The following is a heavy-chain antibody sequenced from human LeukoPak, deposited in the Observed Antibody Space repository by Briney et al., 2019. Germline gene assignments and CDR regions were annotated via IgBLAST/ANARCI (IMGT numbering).Heavy chain of an antibody. D-gene: IGHD2-2*01. CDR2: IDPSSTYI. Sequence: PGGSLRLSCAASGFTFRSYSMNWVRQAPGKGLEWVSAIDPSSTYIYYADSVKGRFTISRDNAENSLYLQMNSLRVEDTAVYYCAKAPTVLVGYCSSSSCQADYWGQGTLVTVSS. CDR1: GFTFRSYS. J-gene: IGHJ4*02. V-gene: IGHV3-21*01. CDR3: AKAPTVLVGYCSSSSCQADY.